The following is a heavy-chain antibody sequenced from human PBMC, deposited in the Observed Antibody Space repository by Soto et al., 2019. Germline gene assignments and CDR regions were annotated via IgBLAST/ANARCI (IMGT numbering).Heavy chain of an antibody. CDR1: GFTFSAYS. Sequence: EVHLVESGGGLVKPGGSLRLSCAASGFTFSAYSLNWVRQAPGKGLEWVSSISSSSSYIYYADSVKGRFTISRDNAKNSLYLQMNSLRAEDTAVYYCARDREGVGAGLFWGQGTMVTVSS. V-gene: IGHV3-21*01. CDR3: ARDREGVGAGLF. J-gene: IGHJ3*01. D-gene: IGHD1-26*01. CDR2: ISSSSSYI.